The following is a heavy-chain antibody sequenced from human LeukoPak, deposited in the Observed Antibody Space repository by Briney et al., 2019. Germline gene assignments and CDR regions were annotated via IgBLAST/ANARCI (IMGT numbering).Heavy chain of an antibody. Sequence: GGSLRLSCAASGFTFSSYAMSWVRQAPGKGLEWVSAISGSGGSTYYADSVKGRFTISRDNSKNTLYLQMNSLRAEDTAVYCCAKDRVHYDFWSGYPDYWGQGTLVTVSS. V-gene: IGHV3-23*01. CDR3: AKDRVHYDFWSGYPDY. CDR1: GFTFSSYA. J-gene: IGHJ4*02. D-gene: IGHD3-3*01. CDR2: ISGSGGST.